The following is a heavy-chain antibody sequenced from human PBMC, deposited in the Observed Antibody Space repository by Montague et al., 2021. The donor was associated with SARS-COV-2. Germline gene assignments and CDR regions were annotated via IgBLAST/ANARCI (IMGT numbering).Heavy chain of an antibody. CDR1: GFSLTTSAIC. D-gene: IGHD1-26*01. V-gene: IGHV2-70*11. Sequence: PALVKPTQTLTLTCTFSGFSLTTSAICVSWIRQPPGKAPGWLARXDWDDDKHYNASLKTRLTISKDTSKNHVVLTMTNMDPVDTGTYYCARSGQPAGNYAPLGYYGWDVWGRGTTVIVSS. CDR3: ARSGQPAGNYAPLGYYGWDV. CDR2: XDWDDDK. J-gene: IGHJ6*02.